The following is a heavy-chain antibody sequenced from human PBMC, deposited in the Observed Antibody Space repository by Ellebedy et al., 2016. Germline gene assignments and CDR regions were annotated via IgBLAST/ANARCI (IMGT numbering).Heavy chain of an antibody. Sequence: ASVKVSCXVSGYTLTELSMHWVRQAPGKGLEWMGSFDPGDGETIYAQKFQGRVTMTEDTSTDTAYMELSSLRSEDTAVYYCATGGWELNYWGQGTLVTVSS. J-gene: IGHJ4*02. D-gene: IGHD1-26*01. V-gene: IGHV1-24*01. CDR1: GYTLTELS. CDR3: ATGGWELNY. CDR2: FDPGDGET.